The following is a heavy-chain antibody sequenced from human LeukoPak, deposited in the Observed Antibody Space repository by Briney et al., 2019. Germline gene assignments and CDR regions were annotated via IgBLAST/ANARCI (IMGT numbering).Heavy chain of an antibody. CDR2: FGPEDGET. CDR3: ATDLGDNWNSKPGVL. CDR1: GYTLTELS. Sequence: ASVKVSCKVSGYTLTELSMHWVRQAPGKGLEWMGGFGPEDGETIYAQKFQGRVTMTEDTSTDTAYMELSSLRSEDTAVYYCATDLGDNWNSKPGVLWGQGTLVTVSS. V-gene: IGHV1-24*01. D-gene: IGHD1-7*01. J-gene: IGHJ4*02.